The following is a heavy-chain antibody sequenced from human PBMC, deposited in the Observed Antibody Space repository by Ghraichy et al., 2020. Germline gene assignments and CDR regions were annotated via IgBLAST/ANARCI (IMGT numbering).Heavy chain of an antibody. D-gene: IGHD3-10*01. J-gene: IGHJ6*03. Sequence: GGSLRLSCAVSGLPFSDFAIGWVRQAPGKGLEWVSTISGSGNNICYADSVKGRFTISRDNSKDTLYLQMNALRTDDTGVYFCAKSRGAGIHYYYYMDSWGKASKV. CDR2: ISGSGNNI. V-gene: IGHV3-23*01. CDR3: AKSRGAGIHYYYYMDS. CDR1: GLPFSDFA.